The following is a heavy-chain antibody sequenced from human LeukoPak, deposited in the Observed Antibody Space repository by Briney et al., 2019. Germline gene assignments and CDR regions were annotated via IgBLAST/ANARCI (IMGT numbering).Heavy chain of an antibody. CDR1: GGSISSYY. CDR3: ARDLEYGSGSYWVRYMDV. V-gene: IGHV4-59*12. J-gene: IGHJ6*03. D-gene: IGHD3-10*01. Sequence: SETLSLTCTVSGGSISSYYWSWIRQPPGKGLEWIGYIYYSGSTNYNPSLKSRVTMSVDTSKNRFSLKLSSVTAADTAVYYCARDLEYGSGSYWVRYMDVWGKGTTVTISS. CDR2: IYYSGST.